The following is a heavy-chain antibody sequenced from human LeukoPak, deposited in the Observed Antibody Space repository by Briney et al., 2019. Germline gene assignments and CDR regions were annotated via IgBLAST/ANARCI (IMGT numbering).Heavy chain of an antibody. CDR1: GYPFTGYY. CDR3: ARGHMVRGVITIFDY. V-gene: IGHV1-2*06. D-gene: IGHD3-10*01. J-gene: IGHJ4*02. CDR2: INPNSGGT. Sequence: ASVKVSFKASGYPFTGYYMHWVREAPGQGIEWMGRINPNSGGTNYAQKFQGRVTMTRDTSISTAYMELSRLRSDDTAVYYCARGHMVRGVITIFDYWGQGTLVTVSS.